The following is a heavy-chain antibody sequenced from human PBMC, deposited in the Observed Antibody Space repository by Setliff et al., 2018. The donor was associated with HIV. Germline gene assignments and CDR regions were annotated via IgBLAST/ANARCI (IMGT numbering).Heavy chain of an antibody. CDR3: ARHEGRSYYDYVWGSSRPVDAFDI. V-gene: IGHV4-39*01. D-gene: IGHD3-16*02. CDR1: GAPVSSGRYY. CDR2: IHYTGST. J-gene: IGHJ3*02. Sequence: PSETLSLTCSVSGAPVSSGRYYWGWTRQPPGKGLEWIATIHYTGSTYYNPSLKNRVTISADTSKKQVSLRLTSVTAADTAIYYCARHEGRSYYDYVWGSSRPVDAFDIGGQGTMVTVSS.